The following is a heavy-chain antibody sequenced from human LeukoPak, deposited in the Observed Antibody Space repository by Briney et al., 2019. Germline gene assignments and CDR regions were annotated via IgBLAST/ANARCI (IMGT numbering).Heavy chain of an antibody. CDR2: IYYSGST. J-gene: IGHJ4*02. CDR3: ARLQYYYDSSGSLDY. D-gene: IGHD3-22*01. CDR1: GGSISSSSYY. V-gene: IGHV4-39*07. Sequence: SETLSLTCTVSGGSISSSSYYWGWIRQPPGKGLEWIGSIYYSGSTYYNPSLKSRVTISVDTSKNQFSLKLSSVTAADTAVYYCARLQYYYDSSGSLDYWGQGTLVTVSS.